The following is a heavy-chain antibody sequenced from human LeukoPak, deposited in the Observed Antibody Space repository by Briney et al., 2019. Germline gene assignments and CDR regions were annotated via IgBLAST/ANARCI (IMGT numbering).Heavy chain of an antibody. CDR2: IYPDDSDT. J-gene: IGHJ4*02. D-gene: IGHD1-26*01. CDR1: EYSVTSYW. CDR3: ARRSGNYYGVDY. V-gene: IGHV5-51*01. Sequence: GESLKISRNVSEYSVTSYWIAWVRQMPGKGLEWMGIIYPDDSDTTYNPSFQGQVTISADKSISTAYLQWSSLKASDTAMYYCARRSGNYYGVDYWGQGTLVTVSP.